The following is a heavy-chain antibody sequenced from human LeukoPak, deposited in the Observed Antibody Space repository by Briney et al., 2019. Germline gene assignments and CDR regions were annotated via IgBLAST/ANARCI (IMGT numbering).Heavy chain of an antibody. CDR2: IRFDATNK. J-gene: IGHJ4*02. CDR1: GFIFSGSS. V-gene: IGHV3-30*02. D-gene: IGHD1-14*01. Sequence: GGSLRLSCAASGFIFSGSSMHWVRQAPGKGLEWVCFIRFDATNKYYADSVKGRFTISRDNSNNTLYLQLNNVRTEDTATYFCAKEQYPGYFDFWGQGTLVTVSS. CDR3: AKEQYPGYFDF.